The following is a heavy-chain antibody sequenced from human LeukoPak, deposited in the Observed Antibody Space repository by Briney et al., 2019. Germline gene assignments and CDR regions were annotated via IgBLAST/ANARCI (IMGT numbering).Heavy chain of an antibody. D-gene: IGHD6-19*01. J-gene: IGHJ4*02. CDR2: ISYDGSNK. Sequence: LSCAASGFTLSXYGMHWVRQAXGKGLEWVAVISYDGSNKYYADSVKGRFTISRDNSKNTLYLQMNSLRAEDTAVYYCAREQXHFDYWGQGTLVTVSS. CDR1: GFTLSXYG. V-gene: IGHV3-30*03. CDR3: AREQXHFDY.